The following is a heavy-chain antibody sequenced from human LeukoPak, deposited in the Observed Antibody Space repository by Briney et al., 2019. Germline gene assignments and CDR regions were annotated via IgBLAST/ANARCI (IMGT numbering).Heavy chain of an antibody. CDR1: GFTFSSYW. J-gene: IGHJ4*02. V-gene: IGHV3-7*01. D-gene: IGHD5-18*01. Sequence: GGSLRLSCAASGFTFSSYWMSWVRQAPGKGLEWVANIKQDGSAKYYVDSVKGRFTISRDNAKNSLYLQMGSLRAEDTAVYYCASQVDSYGYPFDYWGQGTLVTVSS. CDR2: IKQDGSAK. CDR3: ASQVDSYGYPFDY.